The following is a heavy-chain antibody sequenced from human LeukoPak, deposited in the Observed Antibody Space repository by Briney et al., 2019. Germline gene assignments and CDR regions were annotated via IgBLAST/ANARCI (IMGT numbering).Heavy chain of an antibody. CDR2: IRSKAYGGIT. Sequence: GGSLRLSCTASGFTYGDYAMSWVRQAPGKGLEWVGFIRSKAYGGITEYAASVKGRFTISRDHSQSIAYLQMNSLKTEDTAVYYCTREQVYCSSTSCPGDYWGQGTLVTVSS. CDR1: GFTYGDYA. D-gene: IGHD2-2*01. V-gene: IGHV3-49*04. J-gene: IGHJ4*02. CDR3: TREQVYCSSTSCPGDY.